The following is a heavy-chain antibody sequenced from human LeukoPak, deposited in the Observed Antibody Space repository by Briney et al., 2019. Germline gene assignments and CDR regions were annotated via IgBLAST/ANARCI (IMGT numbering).Heavy chain of an antibody. J-gene: IGHJ6*02. CDR1: GYTFTGYY. CDR3: AREKGGDYYYYYGMDV. Sequence: ASVKVSCKASGYTFTGYYMHWVRQAPGQRLEWMGWINPNSGGTNYAQKFQGRVTMTRDTSISTAYMELSRLRSDDTAVYYCAREKGGDYYYYYGMDVWGQGTTVTVSS. CDR2: INPNSGGT. D-gene: IGHD4-17*01. V-gene: IGHV1-2*02.